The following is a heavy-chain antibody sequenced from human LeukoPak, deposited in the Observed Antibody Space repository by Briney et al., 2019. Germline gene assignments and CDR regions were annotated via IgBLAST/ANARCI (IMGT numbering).Heavy chain of an antibody. D-gene: IGHD3-10*01. CDR1: GFTVSSNY. CDR2: IYSGGST. Sequence: TGGSLRLSCAASGFTVSSNYMSWVRQAPGKGLEWVSVIYSGGSTYYADSVKGRFTISRDNSKNTLYLQMNSLRAEDTAVYYCASSGITMVRGVIITEHAFDIWGQGTMVTVSS. CDR3: ASSGITMVRGVIITEHAFDI. V-gene: IGHV3-53*01. J-gene: IGHJ3*02.